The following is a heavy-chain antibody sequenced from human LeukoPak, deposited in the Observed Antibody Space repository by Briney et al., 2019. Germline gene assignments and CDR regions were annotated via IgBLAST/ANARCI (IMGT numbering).Heavy chain of an antibody. CDR1: GYTFTGYY. D-gene: IGHD1-26*01. J-gene: IGHJ3*02. CDR3: ARDQDLGGSYHDAFDI. Sequence: ASVKVSCKASGYTFTGYYMHWVRQAPGQGLEWMGWINPNSGGTNYAQKFQGRVTMTRDTAISTAYMELSRLRSDDTAVYYCARDQDLGGSYHDAFDIWGQGTMVTVSS. CDR2: INPNSGGT. V-gene: IGHV1-2*02.